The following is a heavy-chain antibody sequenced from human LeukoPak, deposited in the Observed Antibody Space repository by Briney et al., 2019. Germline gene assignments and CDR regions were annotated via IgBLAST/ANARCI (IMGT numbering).Heavy chain of an antibody. CDR3: ARVRLWLQGTFDY. Sequence: PSETLSLTCAVYGGSFSGYYWSWIRQPPGKGLEWIGEINHSGSTNYNPSLKSRVTISVDTSKNQFSLKLSSVTAADTAVYYCARVRLWLQGTFDYWGQGTLVTVSS. CDR1: GGSFSGYY. J-gene: IGHJ4*02. CDR2: INHSGST. V-gene: IGHV4-34*01. D-gene: IGHD5-24*01.